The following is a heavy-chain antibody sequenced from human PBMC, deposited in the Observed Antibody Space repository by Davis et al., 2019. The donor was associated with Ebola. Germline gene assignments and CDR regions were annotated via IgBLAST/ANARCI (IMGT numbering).Heavy chain of an antibody. CDR1: GFTFSGSA. Sequence: GESLKISCAASGFTFSGSAMHWVRQASGKGLEWVGRIRSKANSYATAYAASVKGRFTISRDDSKNTAYLQMNSLKTEDTAVYYCATTPPGGILVLFDFWGQGTLVTVSS. CDR2: IRSKANSYAT. D-gene: IGHD3-16*02. CDR3: ATTPPGGILVLFDF. V-gene: IGHV3-73*01. J-gene: IGHJ4*02.